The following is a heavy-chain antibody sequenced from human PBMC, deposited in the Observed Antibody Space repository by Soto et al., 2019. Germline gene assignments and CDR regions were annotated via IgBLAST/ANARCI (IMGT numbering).Heavy chain of an antibody. Sequence: SETLSLTCTVSGGSISSSSYYWGWIRQPPGKGLEWIGSIYYSGSTYYNPSLKSRVTISVDTSKNQFSLKLSSVTAADTAVYYCARGLGIVVVPAVYYFDYWGQGTLVTVSS. V-gene: IGHV4-39*01. CDR3: ARGLGIVVVPAVYYFDY. CDR1: GGSISSSSYY. CDR2: IYYSGST. J-gene: IGHJ4*02. D-gene: IGHD2-2*03.